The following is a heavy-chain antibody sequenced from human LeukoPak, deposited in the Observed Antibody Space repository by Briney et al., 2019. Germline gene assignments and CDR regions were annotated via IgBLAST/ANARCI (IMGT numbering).Heavy chain of an antibody. D-gene: IGHD3-10*01. CDR3: ASPPPRKNYYGSGSYYSGHYYYYDMDV. CDR2: INTNTGNP. CDR1: GYTFTSYA. Sequence: GASVKVSCKASGYTFTSYAMNWVRPAPGQGLEWMGWINTNTGNPTYAQGFTGRFVFSLDTSVSTAYLQISSLKAEDTAVYYCASPPPRKNYYGSGSYYSGHYYYYDMDVWGKGTTVTVSS. V-gene: IGHV7-4-1*02. J-gene: IGHJ6*03.